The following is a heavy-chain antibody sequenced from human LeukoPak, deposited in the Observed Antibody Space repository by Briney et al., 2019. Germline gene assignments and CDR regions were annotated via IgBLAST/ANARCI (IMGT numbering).Heavy chain of an antibody. J-gene: IGHJ3*01. CDR1: GFTLSNFW. V-gene: IGHV3-74*01. CDR3: AKPGIAVPGGYDA. CDR2: ISSDGRST. Sequence: GGSLRLSRTASGFTLSNFWVHWVRQAPGKGLVWVSRISSDGRSTDYADSVKGRFTIPRDNAKNTLYLQMNSLGVEDTAVYYCAKPGIAVPGGYDAWGQGTMVTVSS. D-gene: IGHD6-19*01.